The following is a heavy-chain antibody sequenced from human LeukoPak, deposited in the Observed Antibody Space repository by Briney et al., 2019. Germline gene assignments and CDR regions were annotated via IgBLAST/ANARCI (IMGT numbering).Heavy chain of an antibody. V-gene: IGHV4-34*01. CDR2: INHIGST. CDR1: GGSFSGYY. Sequence: SQTLSLTCAVYGGSFSGYYWSWIRQPPGKGLEWIGEINHIGSTNYNPSLKSRVTISVDTSKNHFSLKLSSVTAADTAVYYCAGEPNCSSTSCYIGWFDPWGQGTLVTVSS. CDR3: AGEPNCSSTSCYIGWFDP. J-gene: IGHJ5*02. D-gene: IGHD2-2*02.